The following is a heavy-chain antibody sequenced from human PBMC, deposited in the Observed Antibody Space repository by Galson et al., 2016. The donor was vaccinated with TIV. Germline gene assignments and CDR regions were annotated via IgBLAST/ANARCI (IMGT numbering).Heavy chain of an antibody. CDR1: GLSVSINY. D-gene: IGHD2-15*01. V-gene: IGHV3-66*02. CDR2: ISDGGNT. Sequence: SLRLSCAASGLSVSINYMTWVRQAPGKGLEWVSLISDGGNTYYPDSVKGRFTISRDNSKNTLYLQMNSLRVEDTAVYYCARDRVVDATYYYYYGMDVWGQGTLVAVAS. J-gene: IGHJ6*02. CDR3: ARDRVVDATYYYYYGMDV.